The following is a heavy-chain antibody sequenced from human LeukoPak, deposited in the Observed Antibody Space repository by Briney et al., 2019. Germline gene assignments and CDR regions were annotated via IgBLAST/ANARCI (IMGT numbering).Heavy chain of an antibody. CDR3: AKDRAHCSGGSCYYFDY. Sequence: GGSLRLSCAASGFTFSSYAMSWVRQAPGKGLEWVSAISGSGGSTYYADSVKGRFTISRDNSKNTLYLQMNSLRAEDTAVYYCAKDRAHCSGGSCYYFDYWGQGTLVTVSS. CDR1: GFTFSSYA. D-gene: IGHD2-15*01. J-gene: IGHJ4*02. V-gene: IGHV3-23*01. CDR2: ISGSGGST.